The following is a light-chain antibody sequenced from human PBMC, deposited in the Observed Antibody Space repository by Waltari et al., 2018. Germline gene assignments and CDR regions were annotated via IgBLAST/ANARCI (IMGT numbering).Light chain of an antibody. CDR1: ELPRKY. CDR3: YSSDSTGLRV. CDR2: EDT. J-gene: IGLJ1*01. V-gene: IGLV3-10*01. Sequence: SYELTQTPSVSVSPGQTARITCSGHELPRKYAYWFQQKSGQAPRLVIYEDTKRPSGIPGRFSGSSLGTVATLTITGAQVDDEADYYCYSSDSTGLRVFGGGTTVVVL.